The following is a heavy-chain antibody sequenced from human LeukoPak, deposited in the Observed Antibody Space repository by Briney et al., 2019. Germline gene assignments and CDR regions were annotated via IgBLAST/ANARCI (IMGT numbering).Heavy chain of an antibody. V-gene: IGHV1-2*02. CDR3: ARVSSNYYGSGSYYPLGDYYYYMDV. J-gene: IGHJ6*03. D-gene: IGHD3-10*01. CDR1: GYTFTGYY. Sequence: GASVKVSCKASGYTFTGYYMHWVRQAPGQGLEWMGWINPNSGGTNYAQKLQGRVTMTRDTSISTAYMELSRLRSDDTAVYYCARVSSNYYGSGSYYPLGDYYYYMDVWGKGTTVTVSS. CDR2: INPNSGGT.